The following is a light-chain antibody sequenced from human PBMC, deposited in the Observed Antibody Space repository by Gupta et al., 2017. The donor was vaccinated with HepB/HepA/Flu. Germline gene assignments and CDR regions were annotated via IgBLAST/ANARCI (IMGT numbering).Light chain of an antibody. Sequence: QSVPTQPLPVSDTTGPRDTIACSGSSSNIGSNYVYWYQQLPGTAPKLLIYSNNQRPSGVPDRFSGSKSGTSASLAISGLRAEDEADYYCAAFDGSLSGWVFGGGTKLTVL. V-gene: IGLV1-47*02. CDR2: SNN. CDR3: AAFDGSLSGWV. J-gene: IGLJ3*02. CDR1: SSNIGSNY.